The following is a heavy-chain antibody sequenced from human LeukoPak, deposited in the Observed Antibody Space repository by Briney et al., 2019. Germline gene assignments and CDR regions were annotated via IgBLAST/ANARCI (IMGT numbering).Heavy chain of an antibody. CDR3: ARDLKAAYCGGDCYSDGGRLNDY. J-gene: IGHJ4*02. CDR1: GYTFTGYY. Sequence: ASVKVSCKASGYTFTGYYMHWVRQAPGQGLEWMGWMNPNSGGTNYAQKFQGRVTMTRDTSTSTAYMELSRLRSDDTAVYYCARDLKAAYCGGDCYSDGGRLNDYWGQGTLVTVSS. CDR2: MNPNSGGT. V-gene: IGHV1-2*02. D-gene: IGHD2-21*02.